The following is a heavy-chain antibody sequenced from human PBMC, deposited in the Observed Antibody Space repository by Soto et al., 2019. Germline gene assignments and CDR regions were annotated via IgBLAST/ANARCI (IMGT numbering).Heavy chain of an antibody. V-gene: IGHV2-5*02. J-gene: IGHJ4*01. CDR1: GFSRNTDEVS. CDR2: IYWDYDK. CDR3: AQGRAEWAYFDC. Sequence: QITLRESGPTLVRLNQTLPLTCTFSGFSRNTDEVSVSWIRQPPGKAPEWLPLIYWDYDKRYKPSLKYRVTNTKDPSKSQWVLTMSNMSPLDTAMYYCAQGRAEWAYFDCWGHGTPVNVSS. D-gene: IGHD1-26*01.